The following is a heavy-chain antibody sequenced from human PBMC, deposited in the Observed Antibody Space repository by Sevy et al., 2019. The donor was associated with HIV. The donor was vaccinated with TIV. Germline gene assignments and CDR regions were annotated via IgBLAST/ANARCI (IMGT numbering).Heavy chain of an antibody. CDR1: GGSISNSDSY. D-gene: IGHD2-15*01. Sequence: SETLSLTCTVSGGSISNSDSYWSWIRQPPGKGLEWIGYIHYTGGTYYNPFLKSRVAMSVDTSEKQFSLKLSSMTEADTAVYYCASSLGYNHGPFDYWGQGTLVTVSS. V-gene: IGHV4-30-4*02. CDR3: ASSLGYNHGPFDY. CDR2: IHYTGGT. J-gene: IGHJ4*02.